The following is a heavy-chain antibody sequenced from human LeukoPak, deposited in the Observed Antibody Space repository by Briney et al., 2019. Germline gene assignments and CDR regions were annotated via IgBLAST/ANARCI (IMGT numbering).Heavy chain of an antibody. CDR3: ARAFQYFDY. V-gene: IGHV4-31*03. J-gene: IGHJ4*02. Sequence: SETLSLTCTVSGGSLSSGGYYWSWIRQHPGKGLEWLGYIYYSGSTYYNPSLKRRVTISIDTSKNQFSLKLSSVTAADTAVYYCARAFQYFDYWGQGTLVTVSS. CDR2: IYYSGST. CDR1: GGSLSSGGYY.